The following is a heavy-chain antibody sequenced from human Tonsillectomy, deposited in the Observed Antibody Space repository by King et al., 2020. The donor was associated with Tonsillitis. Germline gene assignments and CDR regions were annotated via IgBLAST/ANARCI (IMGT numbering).Heavy chain of an antibody. V-gene: IGHV3-30*18. Sequence: VQLVESGGGVVQPGRSLRLSCAASGFTFSNYAMHWVRQAPGKGLEWVAVISYDGSDKFYGDSVKGRFTISRDNSKNPLYLQMNSLRAEDTAVYYCAKXXGDVAVAGDFXYXGQGTLVTVSS. CDR3: AKXXGDVAVAGDFXY. J-gene: IGHJ4*02. D-gene: IGHD6-19*01. CDR2: ISYDGSDK. CDR1: GFTFSNYA.